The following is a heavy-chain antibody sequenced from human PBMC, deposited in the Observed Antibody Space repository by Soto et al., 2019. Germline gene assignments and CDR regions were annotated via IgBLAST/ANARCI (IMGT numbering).Heavy chain of an antibody. D-gene: IGHD3-9*01. CDR2: ISGSGGST. CDR1: GFTFSSYA. V-gene: IGHV3-23*01. CDR3: VKVSTVYDILTGYSSTNFFAP. Sequence: PGGSLRLSCAASGFTFSSYAMSWVRQAPGKGLEWVSAISGSGGSTYYADSVKGRFTISRDNSKNTLYLQMNSLRPEDTAVYYCVKVSTVYDILTGYSSTNFFAPWGQGTLVTVCS. J-gene: IGHJ5*02.